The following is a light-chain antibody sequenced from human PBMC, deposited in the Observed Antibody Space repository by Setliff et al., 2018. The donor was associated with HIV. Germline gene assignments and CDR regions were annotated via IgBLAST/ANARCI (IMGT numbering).Light chain of an antibody. CDR3: QSYDSSLSGYV. CDR1: SSNIGAGFD. J-gene: IGLJ1*01. V-gene: IGLV1-40*01. Sequence: QSVLTQPPSVPGAPGQRVTISCTGKSSNIGAGFDVHWYQQFPGTAPKLLIYANSNRPSGVPDRFSGSKSGTSASLAITGLQAEDEADYFCQSYDSSLSGYVFGTGTKVTVL. CDR2: ANS.